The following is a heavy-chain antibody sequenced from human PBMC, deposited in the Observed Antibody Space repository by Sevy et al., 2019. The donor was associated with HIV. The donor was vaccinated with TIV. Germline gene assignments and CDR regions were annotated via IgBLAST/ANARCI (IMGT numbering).Heavy chain of an antibody. CDR3: AREGCTKPHDY. D-gene: IGHD2-8*01. Sequence: GGTLRLSSAASGFTFSQYSMSPSRQPPGKGPERVSTLSFGCGEINYADSVKGRFTISRDNSKSSVYLQMNNLRPEDTAVYYCAREGCTKPHDYWGQGTLVTVSS. CDR1: GFTFSQYS. CDR2: LSFGCGEI. V-gene: IGHV3-23*01. J-gene: IGHJ4*02.